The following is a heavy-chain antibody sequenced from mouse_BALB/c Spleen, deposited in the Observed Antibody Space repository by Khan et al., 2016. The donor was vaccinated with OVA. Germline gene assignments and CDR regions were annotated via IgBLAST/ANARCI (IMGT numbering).Heavy chain of an antibody. CDR2: INPHIGET. V-gene: IGHV1-20*02. Sequence: VTLKEFGPELVRPGASVKISCKASGYSFTGYFMNWVMQSHGKSLEWIGRINPHIGETFYNQRFKDKATLTVDESSSTAHMELRSLASEDSAVYYCTRIYRSDFDYWGQGTTLTVSS. CDR1: GYSFTGYF. CDR3: TRIYRSDFDY. D-gene: IGHD1-1*01. J-gene: IGHJ2*01.